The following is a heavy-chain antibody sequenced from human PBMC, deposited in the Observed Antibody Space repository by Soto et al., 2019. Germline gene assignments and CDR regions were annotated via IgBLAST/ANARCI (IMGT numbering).Heavy chain of an antibody. D-gene: IGHD2-21*01. V-gene: IGHV3-64*01. CDR2: ISSNGGST. CDR3: ARYSPVPRDAFDI. CDR1: GFTFSSYA. Sequence: GGSLRLSCAASGFTFSSYAMHWVRQAPGKGLEYVSAISSNGGSTYYANSVKGRFTISRDNSKNTLYLQMGSLRAEDMAVYYCARYSPVPRDAFDIWGQGTMVTVSS. J-gene: IGHJ3*02.